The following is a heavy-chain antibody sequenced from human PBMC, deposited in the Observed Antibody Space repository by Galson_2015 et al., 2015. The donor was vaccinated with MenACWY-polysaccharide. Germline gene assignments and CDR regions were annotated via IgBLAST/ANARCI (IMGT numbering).Heavy chain of an antibody. D-gene: IGHD6-6*01. CDR3: ARDRGSSRYYYYGMDV. Sequence: SLRFSCAASGFTFSSYAMHWVRQAPGKGLEWVAVISYDGSNKYYADSVKGRFTISRDNSKNTLYLQMNSLRAEDTAVYYCARDRGSSRYYYYGMDVWGQGTTVTVSS. V-gene: IGHV3-30-3*01. CDR1: GFTFSSYA. J-gene: IGHJ6*02. CDR2: ISYDGSNK.